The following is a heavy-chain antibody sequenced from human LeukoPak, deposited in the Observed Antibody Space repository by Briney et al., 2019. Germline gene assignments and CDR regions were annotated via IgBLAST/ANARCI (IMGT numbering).Heavy chain of an antibody. J-gene: IGHJ6*03. D-gene: IGHD6-13*01. CDR1: GGSVSSYY. CDR2: IYTSGST. CDR3: ARTTEAHSWRTRYYGYYMDV. Sequence: PSETLSLTCTFSGGSVSSYYWSWIRQPAGKGLEWIGRIYTSGSTNYNPSLKSRVTMSVDTSKNQFSLKLSSVTAADTAVYYCARTTEAHSWRTRYYGYYMDVWGKGTTVTVSS. V-gene: IGHV4-4*07.